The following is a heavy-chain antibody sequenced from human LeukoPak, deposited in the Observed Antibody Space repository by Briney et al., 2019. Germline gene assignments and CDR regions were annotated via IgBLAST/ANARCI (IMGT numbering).Heavy chain of an antibody. CDR2: MNPNSGNT. J-gene: IGHJ6*02. D-gene: IGHD2-15*01. CDR1: GYTFTSYD. Sequence: ASVKVSCKASGYTFTSYDINWVRQATGQGLEWMGWMNPNSGNTGYAQKFQGRVTMTRNTSISTAYMELSSLRSEDTAVYYCARGGVVVAATDHYYYYGMDVWGQGTTVTVSS. CDR3: ARGGVVVAATDHYYYYGMDV. V-gene: IGHV1-8*01.